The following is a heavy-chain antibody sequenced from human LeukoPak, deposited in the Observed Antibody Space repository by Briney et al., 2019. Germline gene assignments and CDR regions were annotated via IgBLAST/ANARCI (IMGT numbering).Heavy chain of an antibody. D-gene: IGHD2-15*01. V-gene: IGHV4-4*07. J-gene: IGHJ4*02. Sequence: PSETLSLTCTVSGGSISSYYWSWIRQPAGKGLEWIGRISTSGSTNYNPSLQSRVTISVDMSKNQFSLRLSSVTAADTAVYYCAREDRYCNGGSCYSWGQGTLVTVSS. CDR2: ISTSGST. CDR1: GGSISSYY. CDR3: AREDRYCNGGSCYS.